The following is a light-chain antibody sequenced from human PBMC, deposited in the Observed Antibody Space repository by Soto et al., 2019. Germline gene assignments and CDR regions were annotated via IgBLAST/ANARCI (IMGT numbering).Light chain of an antibody. Sequence: QSVLTQPASVSGSPGQSITISCTGTSSDVGGYDYVSWYQQHPGKAPKLMIYDVTNRPSVVSNRFSGSKSGNTASLTISGLQAEDEADYYCISYASINTYGFGTGTKVTVL. CDR3: ISYASINTYG. CDR2: DVT. CDR1: SSDVGGYDY. J-gene: IGLJ1*01. V-gene: IGLV2-14*01.